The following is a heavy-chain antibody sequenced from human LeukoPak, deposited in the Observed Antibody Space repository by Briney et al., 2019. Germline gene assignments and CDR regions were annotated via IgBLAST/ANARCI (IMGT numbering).Heavy chain of an antibody. CDR3: ARVKMGATVSDYYYYYMDV. CDR2: ITSNGGYT. V-gene: IGHV3-64*02. D-gene: IGHD1-26*01. CDR1: GFTFSSYT. J-gene: IGHJ6*03. Sequence: GSLRLSCAASGFTFSSYTMHWVRQAPGKRLQSVSAITSNGGYTHYADSVKGRFTISRDNSRNALFLQMGGLRIEDMAVYYCARVKMGATVSDYYYYYMDVWGKGTTVTVSS.